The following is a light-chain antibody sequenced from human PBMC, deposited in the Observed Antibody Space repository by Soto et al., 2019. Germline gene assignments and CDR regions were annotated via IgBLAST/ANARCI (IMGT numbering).Light chain of an antibody. CDR3: QQYNNWPPVT. V-gene: IGKV3-15*01. CDR1: QSVSSN. Sequence: EIVMTQSPATLSVSPGERATLSFRASQSVSSNLAWYQQKPGQGPRLLIYGASTRATGIPARFSGSGSGTEFTLTISSLQSEDFAVYYCQQYNNWPPVTFGQGTKVDIK. J-gene: IGKJ1*01. CDR2: GAS.